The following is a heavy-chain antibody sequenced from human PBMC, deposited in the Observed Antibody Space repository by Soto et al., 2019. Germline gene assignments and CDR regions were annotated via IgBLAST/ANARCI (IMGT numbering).Heavy chain of an antibody. Sequence: PSETLSLTCTVSGGSISSYYWSWIRQPPGKGLEWIGYIYYSGSTNYNPSLKSRVTISVDTSKNQFSLKLSSVTAADTAVYYCARRYSSSRGGSFDYWGQGTLVTVSS. D-gene: IGHD6-13*01. CDR3: ARRYSSSRGGSFDY. CDR1: GGSISSYY. J-gene: IGHJ4*02. V-gene: IGHV4-59*08. CDR2: IYYSGST.